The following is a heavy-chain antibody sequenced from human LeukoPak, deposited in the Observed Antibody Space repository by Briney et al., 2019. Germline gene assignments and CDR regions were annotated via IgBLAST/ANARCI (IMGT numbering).Heavy chain of an antibody. CDR2: ISANNGDT. CDR1: GFTFTSYG. D-gene: IGHD1-26*01. V-gene: IGHV1-18*01. Sequence: ASVKVSCKASGFTFTSYGISWVRQAPGQGLEWVGWISANNGDTDYAQKFQARVTMTTDTSTSTAYMELRSLRSDDTAVYYCARESHVSREDSWGQGTLVTVSS. CDR3: ARESHVSREDS. J-gene: IGHJ4*02.